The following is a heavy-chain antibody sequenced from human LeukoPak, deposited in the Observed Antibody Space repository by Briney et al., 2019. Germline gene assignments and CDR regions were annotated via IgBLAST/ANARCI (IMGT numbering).Heavy chain of an antibody. D-gene: IGHD1-26*01. Sequence: GGSLRVSCAASGFTFNDHFMDWVRQAHGKGLEWVGRIKNKANSYITQYAASMEGRFTISRDDSKNSLYLQMSSLKTEDTAMYYCASIRGTLGYWGQGTVVTVSS. V-gene: IGHV3-72*01. CDR2: IKNKANSYIT. J-gene: IGHJ4*02. CDR3: ASIRGTLGY. CDR1: GFTFNDHF.